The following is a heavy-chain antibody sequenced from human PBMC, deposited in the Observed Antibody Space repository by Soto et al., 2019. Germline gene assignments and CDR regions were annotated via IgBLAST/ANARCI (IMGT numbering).Heavy chain of an antibody. J-gene: IGHJ4*02. V-gene: IGHV3-30*18. D-gene: IGHD5-12*01. CDR1: GFTFSSYG. CDR3: AKDGRWLPRGVFDY. CDR2: ISYDGSNK. Sequence: PGGSLRLSCAASGFTFSSYGMHWVRQAPGKGLEWVAVISYDGSNKYYADSVKGRFTISRDNSKNTLYLQMNSLRAEDTAVYYCAKDGRWLPRGVFDYWGQGTLVTVSS.